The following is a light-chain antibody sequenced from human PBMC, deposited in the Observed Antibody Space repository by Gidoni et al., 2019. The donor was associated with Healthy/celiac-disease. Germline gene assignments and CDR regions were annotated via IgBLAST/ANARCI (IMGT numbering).Light chain of an antibody. J-gene: IGKJ2*01. Sequence: DIQMTQSPSSLSASVGDRVTITCRASQSISSYLNWYQQKPGKAPKHLIYAASSLQSVVPSMFSGSGSGTDFTLTISSRQPEDFATYYCQQSYSTPRYTFGQGTKLEIK. CDR2: AAS. CDR3: QQSYSTPRYT. CDR1: QSISSY. V-gene: IGKV1-39*01.